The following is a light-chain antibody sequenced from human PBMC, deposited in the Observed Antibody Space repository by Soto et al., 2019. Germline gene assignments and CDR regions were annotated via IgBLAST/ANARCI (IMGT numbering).Light chain of an antibody. J-gene: IGKJ1*01. V-gene: IGKV1-9*01. CDR1: QGIGTY. Sequence: IQLTQSPSSLSASVGDRVTVTCRASQGIGTYLVWYQQKSGKAPTVLIYASSTLQTGVPSRFSGSGSGTDFTLTISCLQSEDFATYYCQQYYSFPRTFSQGTKVDI. CDR2: ASS. CDR3: QQYYSFPRT.